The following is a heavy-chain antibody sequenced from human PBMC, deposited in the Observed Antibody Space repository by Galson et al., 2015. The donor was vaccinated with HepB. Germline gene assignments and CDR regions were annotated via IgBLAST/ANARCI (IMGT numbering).Heavy chain of an antibody. Sequence: SPGLSCAASGFTFRTYWMSWVRQAPGKGLEWVANIKQDESEKDFVDSVMGRFTISRDNSNNSQFLQMNSLRVEDTAVYYCARWRWRMGNFAFDLWGQGTMVTVSS. J-gene: IGHJ3*01. D-gene: IGHD1-7*01. CDR2: IKQDESEK. V-gene: IGHV3-7*01. CDR1: GFTFRTYW. CDR3: ARWRWRMGNFAFDL.